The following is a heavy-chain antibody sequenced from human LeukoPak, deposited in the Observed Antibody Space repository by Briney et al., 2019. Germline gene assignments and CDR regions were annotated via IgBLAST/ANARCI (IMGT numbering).Heavy chain of an antibody. D-gene: IGHD1-26*01. V-gene: IGHV3-73*01. CDR2: IRSKTENYAT. CDR1: GFTFSGSA. CDR3: TRRERRLVNFDF. Sequence: RGSLRLSCAASGFTFSGSAIHWVRQASGKGLEWVGRIRSKTENYATAYAASVKGRFTISRDDSKNMAYLQLNSLKIEDTAVYFCTRRERRLVNFDFWGQGTLVTVSS. J-gene: IGHJ4*02.